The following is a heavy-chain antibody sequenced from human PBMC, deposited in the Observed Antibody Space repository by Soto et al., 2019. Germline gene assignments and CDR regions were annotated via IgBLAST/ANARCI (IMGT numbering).Heavy chain of an antibody. D-gene: IGHD6-6*01. CDR3: TRLTSDLPGDY. V-gene: IGHV3-73*01. CDR2: IRSKANSYAT. J-gene: IGHJ4*02. Sequence: PGGSLRLSCAASGFTFSGSAMHWVRQASGKGLEWVGRIRSKANSYATAYAASVKGRFTISRDDSKNTAYLQMNSLKTEDTAVYYCTRLTSDLPGDYWGQGTLVTVSS. CDR1: GFTFSGSA.